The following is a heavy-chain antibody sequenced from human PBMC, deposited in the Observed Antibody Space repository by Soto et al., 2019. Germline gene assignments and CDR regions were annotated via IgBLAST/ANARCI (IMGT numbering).Heavy chain of an antibody. Sequence: PSETLSLICAVYGGSFSGYYWSWIRQPPGKGLEWIGEINHSGSTNYNPSLKSRVTISVDTSKNQFSLKLSSVTAADTAVYYCARESMVRGVILFDYWGQGTLVTVSS. CDR3: ARESMVRGVILFDY. J-gene: IGHJ4*02. CDR1: GGSFSGYY. CDR2: INHSGST. D-gene: IGHD3-10*01. V-gene: IGHV4-34*01.